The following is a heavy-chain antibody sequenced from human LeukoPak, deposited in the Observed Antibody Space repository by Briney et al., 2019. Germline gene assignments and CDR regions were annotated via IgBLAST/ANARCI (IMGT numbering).Heavy chain of an antibody. Sequence: ASVKVSCKASGYTFTTYDINWLRQATGQGLEWMGWMNPNSGNTGYAQKFQGRVTITRHTSISTAYMELSSLRSEDTAEYYCSRGHEGGTIDYWGQGTLVTVSS. CDR3: SRGHEGGTIDY. CDR2: MNPNSGNT. CDR1: GYTFTTYD. V-gene: IGHV1-8*03. D-gene: IGHD2-8*01. J-gene: IGHJ4*02.